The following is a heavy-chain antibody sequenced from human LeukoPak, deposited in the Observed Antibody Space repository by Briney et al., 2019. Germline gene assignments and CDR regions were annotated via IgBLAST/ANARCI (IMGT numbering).Heavy chain of an antibody. V-gene: IGHV3-21*01. CDR1: GFTFSIYS. CDR3: ARVEGDSSSWGSFDY. CDR2: ISSSGNYI. J-gene: IGHJ4*02. D-gene: IGHD6-6*01. Sequence: GGSLRLSCAASGFTFSIYSMNWVRQAPGKGLEWVSSISSSGNYIYYTDSVKGRFTISRDNAKKSLYLQMNSLRAEDTAVYYCARVEGDSSSWGSFDYWGQGALVTVSS.